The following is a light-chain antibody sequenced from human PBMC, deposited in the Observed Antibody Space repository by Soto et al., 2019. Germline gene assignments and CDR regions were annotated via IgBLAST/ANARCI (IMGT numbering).Light chain of an antibody. V-gene: IGKV3-11*01. J-gene: IGKJ5*01. CDR1: QSVTTY. Sequence: EIVLTQSPVTLSLSTGERATLSCRASQSVTTYLAWYQQKPGQAPRLLIYDATNRATGIPARFSGSGSGTDFTLTISSLQPEDFAVYYCQQRSNWPPRITFGQGTRLEIK. CDR3: QQRSNWPPRIT. CDR2: DAT.